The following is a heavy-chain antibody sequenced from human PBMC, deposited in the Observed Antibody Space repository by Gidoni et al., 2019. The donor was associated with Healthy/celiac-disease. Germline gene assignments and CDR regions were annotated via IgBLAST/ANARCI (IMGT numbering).Heavy chain of an antibody. V-gene: IGHV4-31*03. Sequence: QVQLQESGPGLVKPSQTLSLTCTFPGVPLSSWGYYWSWIRQHPGKGLEWIGYIYYSGSTYYNPPLKSRVTISVDTSKNQFSLKLSSVTAADTAVYYCARDRSGSSWYKGYGMDVWGQGTTVTVSS. D-gene: IGHD6-13*01. CDR2: IYYSGST. CDR1: GVPLSSWGYY. J-gene: IGHJ6*02. CDR3: ARDRSGSSWYKGYGMDV.